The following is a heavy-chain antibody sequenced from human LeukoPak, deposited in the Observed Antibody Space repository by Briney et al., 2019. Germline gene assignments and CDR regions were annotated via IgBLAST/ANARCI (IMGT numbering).Heavy chain of an antibody. CDR3: ARSSYQYDSSANY. CDR1: GFTFNNYW. D-gene: IGHD3-22*01. J-gene: IGHJ4*02. Sequence: GGSLRLSRAGSGFTFNNYWVSGVRQAPGKGLEWVANIKQDGSEKYYVDSVKGRFTISRDNAKNSLYLQLNSLRAEDTAVYYCARSSYQYDSSANYWGQGTLVTVSS. CDR2: IKQDGSEK. V-gene: IGHV3-7*04.